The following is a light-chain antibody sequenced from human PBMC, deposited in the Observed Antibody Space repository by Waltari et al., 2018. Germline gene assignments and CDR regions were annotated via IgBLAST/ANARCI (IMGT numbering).Light chain of an antibody. CDR1: NSDIGAFDF. Sequence: QSALTQPRSVSGSPGQSVTISCTGTNSDIGAFDFVSWYQQYPGQAPKLMIYDVNKRPPGVPDRFSASKSGNTASLTISGLLNEDEADYYCCSYAGADTSVLFGGGTTVTVL. CDR2: DVN. V-gene: IGLV2-11*01. J-gene: IGLJ2*01. CDR3: CSYAGADTSVL.